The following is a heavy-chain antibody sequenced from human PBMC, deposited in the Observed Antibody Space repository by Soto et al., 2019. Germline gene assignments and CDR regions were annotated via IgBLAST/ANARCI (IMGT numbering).Heavy chain of an antibody. CDR3: AMGLGFCSGGAGYEY. CDR2: IYAGGDT. D-gene: IGHD2-15*01. J-gene: IGHJ4*02. Sequence: GGSLRLSCAASGFSVSDNYVTWVRQAPGKGLEWVSVIYAGGDTFYADSVKGRFTISRDTSENMVYLQMRSLTVEDTAVYHCAMGLGFCSGGAGYEYWGQGTVVTVSS. CDR1: GFSVSDNY. V-gene: IGHV3-53*01.